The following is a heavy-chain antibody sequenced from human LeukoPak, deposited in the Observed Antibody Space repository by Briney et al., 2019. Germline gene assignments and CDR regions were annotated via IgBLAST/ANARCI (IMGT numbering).Heavy chain of an antibody. CDR3: ARVDYDWSDAFDI. J-gene: IGHJ3*02. CDR2: IYHSGST. Sequence: SETLSLTCTVSGGSISGGGYYWSWIRQPPGKGLEWIGYIYHSGSTYYNPSLKSRVTISVDRSKNQFSLKLSSVTAADMAVYYCARVDYDWSDAFDIWGQGTMVTVSS. V-gene: IGHV4-30-2*01. D-gene: IGHD3-16*01. CDR1: GGSISGGGYY.